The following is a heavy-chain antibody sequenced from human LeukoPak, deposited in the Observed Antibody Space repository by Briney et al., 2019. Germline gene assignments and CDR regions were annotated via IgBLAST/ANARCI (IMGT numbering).Heavy chain of an antibody. CDR3: AKDQRGYDKPADY. Sequence: PGGSLRLSCAASGFTVSSNYMSWVRQAPGKGLEWVSVIYSAGSTYYADSVKGRFTISRDNSKNTLYLQMNSLRAEDTAIYYCAKDQRGYDKPADYWGQGTLVIVSS. J-gene: IGHJ4*02. CDR2: IYSAGST. D-gene: IGHD3-22*01. CDR1: GFTVSSNY. V-gene: IGHV3-53*01.